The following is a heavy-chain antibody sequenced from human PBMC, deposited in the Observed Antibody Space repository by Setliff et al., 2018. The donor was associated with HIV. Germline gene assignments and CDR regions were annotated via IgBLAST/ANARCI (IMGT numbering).Heavy chain of an antibody. CDR3: ARVVPEVVYGAYWFDP. CDR1: SYSISSGYY. Sequence: SETLSLTCAVSSYSISSGYYWSWIRQPPGKGLEWIGNIYSSGSTNYNPSLKSRVTISVDTSKNQFSLKLNSVTAADAAVYYCARVVPEVVYGAYWFDPWGQGTLVTVSS. V-gene: IGHV4-38-2*01. J-gene: IGHJ5*02. D-gene: IGHD4-17*01. CDR2: IYSSGST.